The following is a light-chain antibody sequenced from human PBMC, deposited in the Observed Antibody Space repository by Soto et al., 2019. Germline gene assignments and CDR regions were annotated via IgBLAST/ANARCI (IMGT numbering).Light chain of an antibody. Sequence: QSVLTQPGSVSGSPGQSITISCTGTSNDVGAYDYVCWYQQHPGKAPKLMLYEVTNRPSGVSNRFSGSKSGNTASLTISGLHAEDAADYYCSSYTITSPLLDVFGTGTKVTVL. V-gene: IGLV2-14*01. J-gene: IGLJ1*01. CDR3: SSYTITSPLLDV. CDR1: SNDVGAYDY. CDR2: EVT.